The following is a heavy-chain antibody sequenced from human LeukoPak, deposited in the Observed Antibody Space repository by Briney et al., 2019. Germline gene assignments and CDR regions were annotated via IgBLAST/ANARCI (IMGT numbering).Heavy chain of an antibody. J-gene: IGHJ4*02. CDR2: ISGSGGST. V-gene: IGHV3-23*01. Sequence: PGGSLRLSCAASGFTFSSYGMSWVRQAPGKGLEWVSAISGSGGSTYYADSVKGRFTISRDNSKNTLYLQMNSLRAEDTAVYYCARDHSGEFDYWGQGTLVTVSS. D-gene: IGHD3-10*01. CDR1: GFTFSSYG. CDR3: ARDHSGEFDY.